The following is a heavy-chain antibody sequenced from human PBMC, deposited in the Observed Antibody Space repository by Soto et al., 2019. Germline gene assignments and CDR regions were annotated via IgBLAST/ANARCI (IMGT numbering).Heavy chain of an antibody. J-gene: IGHJ6*02. CDR3: ARWPDGYYYYGMDV. Sequence: QVQLVQCGAEVKKPGASVKVSCKASGYTCTSYAINWVRQATGQGLEWMGWMNPNSGNTGYAQKFQGRVTMTRNTSISTAYMELSSLRSEDTAVYYCARWPDGYYYYGMDVWGQGTTVTVSS. CDR1: GYTCTSYA. CDR2: MNPNSGNT. V-gene: IGHV1-8*01.